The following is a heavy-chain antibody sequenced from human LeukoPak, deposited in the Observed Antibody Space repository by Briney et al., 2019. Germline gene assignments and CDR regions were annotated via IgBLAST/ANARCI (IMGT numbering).Heavy chain of an antibody. Sequence: SETLSLTCTVSGGSISSGGYYWSWIRQHPGKGLEWIGYIYYSGSTYYNPSLKSRVTISVDTSKNQFSLKLSSVTAADTAVYYCARSPHYDFWSGYYWSGSGGAGYMDVWGKGTTVTVPS. V-gene: IGHV4-31*03. D-gene: IGHD3-3*01. CDR1: GGSISSGGYY. J-gene: IGHJ6*03. CDR2: IYYSGST. CDR3: ARSPHYDFWSGYYWSGSGGAGYMDV.